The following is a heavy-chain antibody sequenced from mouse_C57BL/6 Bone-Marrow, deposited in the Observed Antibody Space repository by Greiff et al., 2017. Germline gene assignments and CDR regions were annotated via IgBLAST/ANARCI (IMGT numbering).Heavy chain of an antibody. CDR2: IDPSDSYT. V-gene: IGHV1-69*01. CDR3: ARWSYGSSYLFDY. CDR1: GYTFTSYW. Sequence: VQLQQPGAELVMPGASVKLSCKASGYTFTSYWMHWVKQRPGQGLEWIGEIDPSDSYTNYNQKFKGKSTLTVDKSSSTAYMQLSSLTSEDSAVYYCARWSYGSSYLFDYWGQGTTLTVSS. D-gene: IGHD1-1*01. J-gene: IGHJ2*01.